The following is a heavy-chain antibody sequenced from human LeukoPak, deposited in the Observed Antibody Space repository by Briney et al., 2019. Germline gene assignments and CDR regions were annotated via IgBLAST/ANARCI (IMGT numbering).Heavy chain of an antibody. V-gene: IGHV1-69*13. CDR2: IIPIFGTA. CDR1: EYTFTGYY. CDR3: ARDHESGGYSGYDPFDY. J-gene: IGHJ4*02. Sequence: GASVKVSCKASEYTFTGYYLHWVRQAPGQGLEWMGGIIPIFGTANYAQKFQGRVTITADQSTSTAYMELSSLRSEDTAVYYCARDHESGGYSGYDPFDYWGQGTLVTVSS. D-gene: IGHD5-12*01.